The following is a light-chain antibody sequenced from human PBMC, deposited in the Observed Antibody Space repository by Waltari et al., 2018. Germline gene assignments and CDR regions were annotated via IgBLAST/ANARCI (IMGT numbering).Light chain of an antibody. Sequence: SGRAGQCVRVYLAWHQQNSGQAPRLPIYDASNRATGIPARFSGGGSGTDFTLTISSLEPEHFAVYYCQQRSDWLLTFGGGTKVEIK. CDR1: QCVRVY. J-gene: IGKJ4*01. V-gene: IGKV3-11*01. CDR2: DAS. CDR3: QQRSDWLLT.